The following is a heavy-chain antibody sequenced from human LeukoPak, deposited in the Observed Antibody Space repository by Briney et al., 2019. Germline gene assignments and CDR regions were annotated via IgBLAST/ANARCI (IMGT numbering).Heavy chain of an antibody. CDR1: RFTLSSYW. J-gene: IGHJ5*02. D-gene: IGHD3-10*01. Sequence: PGGSLRLSCAASRFTLSSYWMSWVREAPGPGLEGVANIKQDGSERYYVVSVNGRFTISRDNAKNSLYLQMNSLRADDTALYYCAKDTPPKRVRGVPNPVWFDPWGQGTLVTVSS. V-gene: IGHV3-7*03. CDR3: AKDTPPKRVRGVPNPVWFDP. CDR2: IKQDGSER.